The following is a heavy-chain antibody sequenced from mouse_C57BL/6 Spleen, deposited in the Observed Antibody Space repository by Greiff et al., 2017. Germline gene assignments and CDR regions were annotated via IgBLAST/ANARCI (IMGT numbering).Heavy chain of an antibody. CDR3: AGEEGYCGGSEEYYFDY. V-gene: IGHV1-76*01. J-gene: IGHJ2*01. Sequence: QVQLQQSGAELVRPGASVKLSCKASGYTFTDYYINWVKQRPGQGLEWIARIYPGSGNTYYNEKFKGQATLTAEKSSSTAYMRLSSLTSGDSAVYYCAGEEGYCGGSEEYYFDYWGKGTTLTVSS. CDR1: GYTFTDYY. CDR2: IYPGSGNT. D-gene: IGHD1-1*01.